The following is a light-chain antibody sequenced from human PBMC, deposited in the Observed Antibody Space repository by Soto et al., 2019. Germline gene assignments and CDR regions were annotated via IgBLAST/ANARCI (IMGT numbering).Light chain of an antibody. CDR3: QSYDSSLSGYV. V-gene: IGLV1-40*01. CDR2: ENN. J-gene: IGLJ1*01. Sequence: QSVLTQPPSVSEAPGQRVTISCTGSSSNIGAGHEAHWYQQVPGTAPKLLSYENNNPPLGVTDRCTGSKSGTSASLAITGLLAEDEAEYYCQSYDSSLSGYVFGTGTKLTVL. CDR1: SSNIGAGHE.